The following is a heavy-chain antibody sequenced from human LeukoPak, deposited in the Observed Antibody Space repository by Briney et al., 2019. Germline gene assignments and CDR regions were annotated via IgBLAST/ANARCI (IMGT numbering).Heavy chain of an antibody. V-gene: IGHV3-21*01. J-gene: IGHJ4*02. CDR1: GFTFRRIS. CDR2: ISSSSSYI. D-gene: IGHD3-22*01. Sequence: GGSLRFSSAASGFTFRRISMNWVRQAVVQGLGWVASISSSSSYIYYADSVKGRFTISRDHAQNSLYLQMNSLRAEDTAVYYCARDHPHDSSGYSNFDYWGQGTLVTVPS. CDR3: ARDHPHDSSGYSNFDY.